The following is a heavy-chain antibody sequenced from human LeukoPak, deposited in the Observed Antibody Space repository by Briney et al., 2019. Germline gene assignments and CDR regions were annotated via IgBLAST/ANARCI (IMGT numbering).Heavy chain of an antibody. CDR1: GGSISSGDYY. CDR2: IYYSGST. CDR3: ASSIAVAGLSWFDP. D-gene: IGHD6-19*01. J-gene: IGHJ5*02. Sequence: SETLSLTCTVSGGSISSGDYYWSWIRQPPGKGLEWIGYIYYSGSTYYNPSLKSRVTISVDTSKNQFSLKLSSVTAADTAVYYCASSIAVAGLSWFDPWGQGTLVTVSS. V-gene: IGHV4-30-4*08.